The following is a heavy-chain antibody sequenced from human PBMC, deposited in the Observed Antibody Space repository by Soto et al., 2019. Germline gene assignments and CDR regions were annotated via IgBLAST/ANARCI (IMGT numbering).Heavy chain of an antibody. CDR1: GYTLTELS. CDR2: FDPEDGET. D-gene: IGHD3-10*01. Sequence: ASVKVSCKVSGYTLTELSMHWVRQAPGKGLEWMGGFDPEDGETIYAQKFQGRVTMTEDTSTDTAYMELSSLRSEDTAVYYCATDHGTMVRGVIIGRRYFDYWGQGTLVTVSS. CDR3: ATDHGTMVRGVIIGRRYFDY. V-gene: IGHV1-24*01. J-gene: IGHJ4*02.